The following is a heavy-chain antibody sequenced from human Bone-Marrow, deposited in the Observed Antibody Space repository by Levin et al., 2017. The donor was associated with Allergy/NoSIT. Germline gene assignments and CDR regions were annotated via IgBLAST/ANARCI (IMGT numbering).Heavy chain of an antibody. D-gene: IGHD4-17*01. V-gene: IGHV3-33*01. CDR1: GFTFSSYG. J-gene: IGHJ6*02. CDR3: ARAPTTVTTRKNPDYYGMDV. CDR2: IWYDGSNK. Sequence: PGGSLRLSCAASGFTFSSYGMHWVRQAPGKGLEWVAVIWYDGSNKYYADSVKGRFTISRDNSKNTLYLQMNSLRAEDTAVYYCARAPTTVTTRKNPDYYGMDVWGQGTTVTVSS.